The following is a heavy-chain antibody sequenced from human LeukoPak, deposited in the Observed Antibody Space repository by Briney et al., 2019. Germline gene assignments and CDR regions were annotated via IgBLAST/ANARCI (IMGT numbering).Heavy chain of an antibody. CDR1: GGSISSYY. D-gene: IGHD3-10*01. J-gene: IGHJ4*02. Sequence: SETLSLTCTVSGGSISSYYWSWIRQPPGKGLEWIGYIYYGGSTNYNPSLKSRVTISVDTSKNQFSLKLSSVTAADTAVYYCARELGYGSGSYDYWGQGTLVTVSS. CDR2: IYYGGST. CDR3: ARELGYGSGSYDY. V-gene: IGHV4-59*01.